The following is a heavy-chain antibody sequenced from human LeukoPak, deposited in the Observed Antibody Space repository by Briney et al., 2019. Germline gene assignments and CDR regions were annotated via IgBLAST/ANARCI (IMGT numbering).Heavy chain of an antibody. CDR1: GYTFTSYY. Sequence: ASVKVSCTASGYTFTSYYMHWVRQAPGQGLEWMGMINPSGGSTIYAQKFQGRVTMTRDTSTSTVYMELSSLRSEDTAVYYCARRRLATSYFDYWGQGTLVTVSS. CDR3: ARRRLATSYFDY. V-gene: IGHV1-46*01. CDR2: INPSGGST. D-gene: IGHD5-12*01. J-gene: IGHJ4*02.